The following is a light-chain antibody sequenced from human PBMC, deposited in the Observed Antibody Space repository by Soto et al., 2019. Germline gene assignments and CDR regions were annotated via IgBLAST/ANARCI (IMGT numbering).Light chain of an antibody. J-gene: IGLJ2*01. CDR3: QTYDHSLSGSWI. CDR1: STNIGAGYD. CDR2: GDN. V-gene: IGLV1-40*01. Sequence: QSVLTQPPSISGAPGLRVTISCTGSSTNIGAGYDVHWYQQVPGTAPKLLIYGDNKRPSGVPDRCSTSKSGTSASLVITGVKAEDEAGYYCQTYDHSLSGSWIFGGGTKLTVL.